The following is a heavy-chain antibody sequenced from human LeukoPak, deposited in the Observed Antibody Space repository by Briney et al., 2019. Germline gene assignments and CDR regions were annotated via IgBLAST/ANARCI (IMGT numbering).Heavy chain of an antibody. J-gene: IGHJ4*02. D-gene: IGHD6-19*01. CDR1: GGSISSYS. V-gene: IGHV4-4*07. Sequence: SETLSLTCTVSGGSISSYSWSWIRQPAGKGLEWIGRIYTSGSSNSNPSLKSRVTMSADTSKNQFSLKLSSVTAADTAVYYCARDISVAGSFLLFDYWGQGTLVRVS. CDR3: ARDISVAGSFLLFDY. CDR2: IYTSGSS.